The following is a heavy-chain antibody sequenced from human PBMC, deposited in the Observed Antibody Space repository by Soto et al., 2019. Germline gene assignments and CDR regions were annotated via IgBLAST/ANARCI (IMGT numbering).Heavy chain of an antibody. CDR3: ARGSRQWLVRAHFDY. J-gene: IGHJ4*02. CDR1: GGTFSSYA. D-gene: IGHD6-19*01. V-gene: IGHV1-69*01. CDR2: IIPIFGTA. Sequence: QVQLVQSGAEVKKPRSSVKVSCKASGGTFSSYAISWVRQAPGQWLEWVGGIIPIFGTANYAQKFQGRVTITADEYTSTAYMELSSLRSEDTAVYYCARGSRQWLVRAHFDYWGQGTLVTVSS.